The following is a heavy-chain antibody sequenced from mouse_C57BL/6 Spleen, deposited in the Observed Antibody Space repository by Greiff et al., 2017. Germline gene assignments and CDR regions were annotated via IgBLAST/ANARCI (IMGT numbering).Heavy chain of an antibody. D-gene: IGHD2-3*01. Sequence: EVKLMESGEGLVKPGGSLKLSCAASGFTFSSYAMSWVRQTPEKRLEWVAYISSGGDYIYYADTVKGRFTISRDNARNTLYLQMSSLKSEDTAMYYCTRVYDGYYTYWGQGTLVTVSA. V-gene: IGHV5-9-1*02. CDR1: GFTFSSYA. CDR3: TRVYDGYYTY. J-gene: IGHJ3*01. CDR2: ISSGGDYI.